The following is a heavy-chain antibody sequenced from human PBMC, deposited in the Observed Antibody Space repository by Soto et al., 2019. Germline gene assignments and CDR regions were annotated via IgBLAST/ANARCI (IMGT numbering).Heavy chain of an antibody. J-gene: IGHJ3*02. D-gene: IGHD2-15*01. Sequence: QVQLVQSGAEVKKPGASVKVSCKASGYNFNKYGVTWVRQAPGQGLEWMAWIGVYNGNTKYPQKVQGRVTVTADTSTSTAYMELRSLTSDDTAIYYCARDIAGGEDIWGPGTMVTVSS. CDR2: IGVYNGNT. V-gene: IGHV1-18*01. CDR1: GYNFNKYG. CDR3: ARDIAGGEDI.